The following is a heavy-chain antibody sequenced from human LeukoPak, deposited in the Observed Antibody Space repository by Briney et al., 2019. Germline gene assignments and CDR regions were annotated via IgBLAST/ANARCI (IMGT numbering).Heavy chain of an antibody. CDR1: GYTFTGYY. V-gene: IGHV1-2*02. Sequence: ASVKVSCKASGYTFTGYYMHWVRPAPGQGVEWMGWINPNSGGTNYAQKFQGRDTMTRDTSISTAYMELSRLRSDDTAVYYCARYYSNWFDPWGQGTLVTVSS. CDR2: INPNSGGT. CDR3: ARYYSNWFDP. J-gene: IGHJ5*02. D-gene: IGHD4-11*01.